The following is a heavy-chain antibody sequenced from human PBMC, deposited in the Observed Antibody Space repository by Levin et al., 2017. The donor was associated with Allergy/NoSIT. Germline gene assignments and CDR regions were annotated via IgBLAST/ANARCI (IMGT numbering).Heavy chain of an antibody. Sequence: GSLRLSCTVSGGSISSSSYYWGWIRQPPGKGLEWIGSIYYSGSTYYNPSLKSRVTISVDTSKNQFSLKLSSVTAADTAVYYCARHRRPVAAAGTYFDYWGQGTLVTVSS. J-gene: IGHJ4*02. CDR3: ARHRRPVAAAGTYFDY. CDR2: IYYSGST. V-gene: IGHV4-39*01. D-gene: IGHD6-13*01. CDR1: GGSISSSSYY.